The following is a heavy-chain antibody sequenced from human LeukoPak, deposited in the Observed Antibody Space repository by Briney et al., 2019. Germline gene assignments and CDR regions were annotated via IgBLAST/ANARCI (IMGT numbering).Heavy chain of an antibody. Sequence: ASVKVSCKASGGTFSSYAISWVRQAPGQGLEWMGGIIPIFGTANYAQKFQGRVTITTDESTSTAYMELSSLRSEDTAVYYCARDRKYYYDSSGYYPNWFDRWGQGTLVTVSS. J-gene: IGHJ5*02. CDR2: IIPIFGTA. CDR3: ARDRKYYYDSSGYYPNWFDR. D-gene: IGHD3-22*01. CDR1: GGTFSSYA. V-gene: IGHV1-69*05.